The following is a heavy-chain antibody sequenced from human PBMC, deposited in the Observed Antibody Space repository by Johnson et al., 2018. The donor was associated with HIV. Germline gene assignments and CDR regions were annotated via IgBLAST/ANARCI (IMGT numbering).Heavy chain of an antibody. CDR3: ARVRTIFGVVPSLLGAFDI. CDR1: GFTFSSYG. CDR2: IRYDGSNK. V-gene: IGHV3-33*01. D-gene: IGHD3-3*01. Sequence: VQLVESGGGVVQPGRSLRLSCAASGFTFSSYGMHWVRQAPGKGLEWVAFIRYDGSNKYYADSVKGRFTISRDNSKNTLYLQMNSLRAEDTALYYCARVRTIFGVVPSLLGAFDIWGQGTMVTVSS. J-gene: IGHJ3*02.